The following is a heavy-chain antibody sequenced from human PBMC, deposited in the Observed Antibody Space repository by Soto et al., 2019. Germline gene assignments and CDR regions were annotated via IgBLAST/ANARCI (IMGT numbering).Heavy chain of an antibody. CDR3: ARVNDFWSGTYYGMDV. CDR2: INPNSGGT. J-gene: IGHJ6*02. Sequence: ALVKVSCKASGYTFTGYYMHWVRQAPGQGLEWMGWINPNSGGTNYAQKFQGWVTMARDTSISTAYMEPSRLRSDDTAVYYCARVNDFWSGTYYGMDVWGQGTTVTVSS. D-gene: IGHD3-3*01. V-gene: IGHV1-2*04. CDR1: GYTFTGYY.